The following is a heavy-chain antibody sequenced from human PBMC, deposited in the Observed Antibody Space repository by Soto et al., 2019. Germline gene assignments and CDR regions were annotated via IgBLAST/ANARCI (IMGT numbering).Heavy chain of an antibody. J-gene: IGHJ3*02. CDR3: ARCIYDFWSGYGECAFDI. Sequence: GGSLRLSCAASGFTFSTYAMYWVRQAPGKGLEYVSVISSNGGSTYYANSVKGRFTISRDNSKNTLYLQMGSLRAEDMAVYYCARCIYDFWSGYGECAFDIWGQGTMVTVSS. CDR2: ISSNGGST. CDR1: GFTFSTYA. D-gene: IGHD3-3*01. V-gene: IGHV3-64*01.